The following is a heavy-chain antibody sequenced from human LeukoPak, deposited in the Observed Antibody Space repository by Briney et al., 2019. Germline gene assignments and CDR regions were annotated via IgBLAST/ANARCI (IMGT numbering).Heavy chain of an antibody. V-gene: IGHV5-51*01. D-gene: IGHD3-3*01. CDR3: ARPRESEFWSGGFDY. Sequence: GESLKISCKGSRYSFTNYWIGWVRQMPGKGLEWMGIIYPGDSDTGYSPSFQGQVTISADKSISTAYLQWSSLKASDTAMYYCARPRESEFWSGGFDYWGQGTLVTVSS. J-gene: IGHJ4*02. CDR1: RYSFTNYW. CDR2: IYPGDSDT.